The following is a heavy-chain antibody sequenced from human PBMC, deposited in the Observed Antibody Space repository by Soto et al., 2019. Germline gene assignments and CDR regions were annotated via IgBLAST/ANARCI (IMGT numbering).Heavy chain of an antibody. CDR3: ARDGAYCSGGSCYSYYYYGMDV. D-gene: IGHD2-15*01. Sequence: QVQLQESGPGLVKPSQTLSLTCTVSGGSISSGDYYWSWIRQPPGKGLEWIGYIYYSGSTYYNPSRKSRVTISVDTSKNQFSLKLSSVTAADTAVYYCARDGAYCSGGSCYSYYYYGMDVWGQGTTVTVSS. CDR2: IYYSGST. CDR1: GGSISSGDYY. V-gene: IGHV4-30-4*01. J-gene: IGHJ6*02.